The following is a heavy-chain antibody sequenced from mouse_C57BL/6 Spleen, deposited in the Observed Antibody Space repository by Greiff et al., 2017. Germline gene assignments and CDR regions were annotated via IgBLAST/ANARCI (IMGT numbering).Heavy chain of an antibody. CDR3: ARDGLGYAMDY. CDR2: ISYDGSN. V-gene: IGHV3-6*01. Sequence: EVKLMESGPGLVKPSQSLSLTCSVTGYSITSGYYWNWIRQFPGNKLEWMGYISYDGSNNYNPSLKNRISITRDTSKNQFFLKLNSVTTEDTATYYCARDGLGYAMDYWGQGTSVTVSS. D-gene: IGHD3-3*01. CDR1: GYSITSGYY. J-gene: IGHJ4*01.